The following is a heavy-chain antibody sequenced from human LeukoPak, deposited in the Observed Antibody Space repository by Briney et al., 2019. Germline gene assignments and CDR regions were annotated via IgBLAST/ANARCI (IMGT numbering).Heavy chain of an antibody. D-gene: IGHD6-6*01. J-gene: IGHJ6*03. CDR1: GFTFSSYA. CDR2: ISGSGGST. V-gene: IGHV3-23*01. Sequence: PGGSLRLSCAASGFTFSSYAMSWVRQAPGKGLEWVSAISGSGGSTYYADSVKGRFTISRDNSKNTLYLQMNSLRAEDTAVYYCAKVGSALGFNYYYYMDVWGKGTTVTVSS. CDR3: AKVGSALGFNYYYYMDV.